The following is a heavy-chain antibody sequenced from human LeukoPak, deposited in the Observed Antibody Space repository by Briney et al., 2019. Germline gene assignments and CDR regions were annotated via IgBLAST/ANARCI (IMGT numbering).Heavy chain of an antibody. Sequence: PSETLSLTCTVSGGSISTYYWSWIRQPPGKGLDFIGYTYYSVSTNYNPSLKSRVIISLDTSKNQFSLKLSSVTAADTAVYYCARLSKKGYGDDGSEYFFDYWGQGTLVTVSS. CDR3: ARLSKKGYGDDGSEYFFDY. J-gene: IGHJ4*02. CDR1: GGSISTYY. D-gene: IGHD4-17*01. V-gene: IGHV4-59*08. CDR2: TYYSVST.